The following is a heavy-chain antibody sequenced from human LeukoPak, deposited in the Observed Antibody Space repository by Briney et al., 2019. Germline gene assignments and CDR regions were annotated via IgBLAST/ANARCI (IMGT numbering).Heavy chain of an antibody. J-gene: IGHJ4*02. CDR3: ARAGTGIVGATNVRVYYFDY. CDR2: INWNGGST. D-gene: IGHD1-26*01. CDR1: GFTFDDYG. Sequence: GGSLRLSCAASGFTFDDYGMSWVRQAPGKGLEWVSGINWNGGSTGYADSVKGRFTISRDNAKNSLYLQMNSLRAEDTALYYCARAGTGIVGATNVRVYYFDYWGQGTLVTVSS. V-gene: IGHV3-20*04.